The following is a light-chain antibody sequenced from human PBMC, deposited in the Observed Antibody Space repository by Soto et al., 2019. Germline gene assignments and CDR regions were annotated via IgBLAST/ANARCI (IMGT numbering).Light chain of an antibody. Sequence: DIQMTQSPSSLSASVGDRVTITCQASHDISYYLNWYQQKPGKAPNILIYAASSLQSGVPSRFSGRGSGTDFTLTISSLQHEDFATYFCQQRYSTPRTFGQGTKVDIK. V-gene: IGKV1-39*01. CDR3: QQRYSTPRT. J-gene: IGKJ1*01. CDR2: AAS. CDR1: HDISYY.